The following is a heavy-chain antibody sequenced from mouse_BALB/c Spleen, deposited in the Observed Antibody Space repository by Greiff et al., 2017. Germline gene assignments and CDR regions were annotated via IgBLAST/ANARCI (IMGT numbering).Heavy chain of an antibody. Sequence: QVQLQQSGAGLVKPGASVKLSCKASGYTFTEYIIHWVKQRSGQGLEWIGWFYPGSGSIKYNEKFKDKATLTADKSSSTVYMELSRLTSEDSAVYFCARHEADYGIWDYAMDYWGQGTSVTVSS. V-gene: IGHV1-62-2*01. CDR2: FYPGSGSI. J-gene: IGHJ4*01. D-gene: IGHD2-1*01. CDR3: ARHEADYGIWDYAMDY. CDR1: GYTFTEYI.